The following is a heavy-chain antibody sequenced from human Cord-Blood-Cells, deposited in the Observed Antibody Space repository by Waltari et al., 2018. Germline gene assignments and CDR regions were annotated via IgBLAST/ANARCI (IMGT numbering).Heavy chain of an antibody. CDR2: IKHSGST. Sequence: QVQLQQWGAGLLKPSETLSLTCAVYGGSFSGYYWSWIRQPPGKGLEWIGEIKHSGSTNYNPSLKSRVTISVDTSKNQFSLKLSSVTAADTAVYYCARGGQWLRFGYYYYGMDVWGQGTTVTVSS. CDR1: GGSFSGYY. CDR3: ARGGQWLRFGYYYYGMDV. V-gene: IGHV4-34*01. D-gene: IGHD5-12*01. J-gene: IGHJ6*02.